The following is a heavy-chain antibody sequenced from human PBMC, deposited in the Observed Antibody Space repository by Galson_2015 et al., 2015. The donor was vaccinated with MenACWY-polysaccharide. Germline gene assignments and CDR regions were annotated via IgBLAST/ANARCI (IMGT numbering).Heavy chain of an antibody. CDR3: AKDRIYYSSSWFGAFDS. D-gene: IGHD3-10*01. Sequence: SLRLSCAASGLTFSSFAIHWVRQAPGKGLEWVALISYDGNKKFYGDSVKGRFTISRDSSKNTVFLQMDSLTIEDTAVYYCAKDRIYYSSSWFGAFDSWGHGTLVAVSS. CDR1: GLTFSSFA. V-gene: IGHV3-30*18. CDR2: ISYDGNKK. J-gene: IGHJ4*01.